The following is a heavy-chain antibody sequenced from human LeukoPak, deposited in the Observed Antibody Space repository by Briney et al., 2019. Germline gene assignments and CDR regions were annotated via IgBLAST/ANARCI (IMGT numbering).Heavy chain of an antibody. CDR1: GFTFSSNW. CDR2: IKQDGSEK. V-gene: IGHV3-7*04. Sequence: GGSLRLSCAASGFTFSSNWMTWVRQAPGRGLEWVANIKQDGSEKYYVDSVKGRFTISRDNAQNSLYLQMNSLRAEDTAVYYCARDYDPFDCWGQGTLVTVSS. J-gene: IGHJ4*02. D-gene: IGHD5-12*01. CDR3: ARDYDPFDC.